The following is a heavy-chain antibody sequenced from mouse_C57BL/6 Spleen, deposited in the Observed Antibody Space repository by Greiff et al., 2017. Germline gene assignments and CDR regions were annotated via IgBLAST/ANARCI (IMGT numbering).Heavy chain of an antibody. J-gene: IGHJ2*01. D-gene: IGHD1-1*01. Sequence: QVQLQQPGAELVKPGASVKVSCKASGYTFTSYWMHWVKQRPGQGLEWIGRIHPSDSDTNYNQKFKGKATLTVDKSSSPAYVQLSSLTSEDSAVYYCAIGGITTVVATDYFDYWGQGTTLTVSS. CDR2: IHPSDSDT. CDR1: GYTFTSYW. CDR3: AIGGITTVVATDYFDY. V-gene: IGHV1-74*01.